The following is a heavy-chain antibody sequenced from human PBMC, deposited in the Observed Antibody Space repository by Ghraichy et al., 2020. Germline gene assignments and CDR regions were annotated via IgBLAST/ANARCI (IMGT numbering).Heavy chain of an antibody. D-gene: IGHD4-17*01. V-gene: IGHV1-24*01. J-gene: IGHJ3*02. CDR1: GYTLTELS. CDR2: FDPEDGET. Sequence: ASVKVSCKVSGYTLTELSMHWVRQAPGKGLEWMGGFDPEDGETIYAQKFQGRVTMTEDTSTDTAYMELSSLRSEDTAVYYCATTSYGDYFKIPSDAFDIWGQGTMVTVSS. CDR3: ATTSYGDYFKIPSDAFDI.